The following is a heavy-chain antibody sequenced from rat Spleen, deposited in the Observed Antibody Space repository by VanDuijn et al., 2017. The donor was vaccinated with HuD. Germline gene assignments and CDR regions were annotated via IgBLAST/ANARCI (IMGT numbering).Heavy chain of an antibody. CDR2: IKAKSNNYAT. CDR3: AWRGYNSGPRG. Sequence: EVQVLESGGGLVQPGNSLKLSCATSGFTFSTAWMYWYRQFPEKRLEWVARIKAKSNNYATDYTESVKGRFTISRDDSKSSIYLQMNNLKEEDTAIYYCAWRGYNSGPRGWGQGVMVTVSS. V-gene: IGHV6-6*01. D-gene: IGHD4-3*01. J-gene: IGHJ2*01. CDR1: GFTFSTAW.